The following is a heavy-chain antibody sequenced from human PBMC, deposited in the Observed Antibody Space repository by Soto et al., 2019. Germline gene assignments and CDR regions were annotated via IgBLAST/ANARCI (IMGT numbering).Heavy chain of an antibody. Sequence: QVQLVESGGGAVQPGESLRLSCVASGFDFTYYAMHWVRHAPGKGLESVAVMSSDGSNIHHPDSVKGRFTISRDNSNNTLYLQLNSPRKEDTAVYFCAKDEGVGGTLVLFDYGGQGTRVYVSS. CDR3: AKDEGVGGTLVLFDY. V-gene: IGHV3-30*18. CDR2: MSSDGSNI. D-gene: IGHD1-26*01. CDR1: GFDFTYYA. J-gene: IGHJ4*02.